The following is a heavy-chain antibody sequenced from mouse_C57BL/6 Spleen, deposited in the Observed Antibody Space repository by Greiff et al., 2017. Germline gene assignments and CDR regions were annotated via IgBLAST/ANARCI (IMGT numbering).Heavy chain of an antibody. D-gene: IGHD4-1*01. Sequence: QVQLQQPGAELVMPGASVKLSCKASGYTFTSYWMHWVKQRPGQGLEWIGEIDPSDSDTNYNQKFKGKSTVTVDKSSSTAYMRLSSLTSEDSAVFYCETKDSGYYAMDGRGERTSVTV. CDR1: GYTFTSYW. J-gene: IGHJ4*01. CDR3: ETKDSGYYAMDG. V-gene: IGHV1-69*01. CDR2: IDPSDSDT.